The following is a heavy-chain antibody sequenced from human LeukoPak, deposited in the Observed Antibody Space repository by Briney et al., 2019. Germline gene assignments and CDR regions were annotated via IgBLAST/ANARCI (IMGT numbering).Heavy chain of an antibody. CDR2: INPNSGGT. J-gene: IGHJ6*03. V-gene: IGHV1-2*02. CDR3: ARDREGYYYYYMDV. CDR1: GYTFTSYG. Sequence: GASVKVSCKASGYTFTSYGISWVRQAPGQGLEWMGWINPNSGGTNYAQKFQGRVTMTRDTSISTAYMELSRLRSDDTAVYYCARDREGYYYYYMDVWGKGTTVTVSS.